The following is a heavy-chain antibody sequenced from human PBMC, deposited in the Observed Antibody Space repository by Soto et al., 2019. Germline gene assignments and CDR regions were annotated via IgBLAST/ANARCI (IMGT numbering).Heavy chain of an antibody. CDR3: VRDLGRYFRALYMDV. CDR1: GFTFNAYS. V-gene: IGHV3-21*01. Sequence: EVHLVESGGGLVKPGGSLRLSCAASGFTFNAYSMNWVRQAPGKGLEWVSSINEDSTYIYYAASLRGRFTISRDNAKNSLYLQMNSLRAEDTAVYYCVRDLGRYFRALYMDVWGDGAKVTVSS. J-gene: IGHJ6*03. CDR2: INEDSTYI. D-gene: IGHD3-9*01.